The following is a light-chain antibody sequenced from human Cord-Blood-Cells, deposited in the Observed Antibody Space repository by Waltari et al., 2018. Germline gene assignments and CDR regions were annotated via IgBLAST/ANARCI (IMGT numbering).Light chain of an antibody. CDR2: EVS. CDR1: SSDVGSHNL. Sequence: QSALPPPASVSGSPGQSITISCTGHSSDVGSHNLVSWYQQHPGKAPKLMIYEVSKRPSGVSNRFSGSKSGNTASLTISGLQAEDEADYYCCSYAGSSTVVFGGGTKLTVL. V-gene: IGLV2-23*02. CDR3: CSYAGSSTVV. J-gene: IGLJ2*01.